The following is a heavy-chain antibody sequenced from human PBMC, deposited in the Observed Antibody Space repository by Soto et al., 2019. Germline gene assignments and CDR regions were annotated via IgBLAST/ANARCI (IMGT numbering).Heavy chain of an antibody. D-gene: IGHD2-2*01. CDR1: GGSISSYY. V-gene: IGHV4-59*08. CDR2: IYYSGST. J-gene: IGHJ4*02. Sequence: QVQLQESGPGLVKPSETLSLTCTVSGGSISSYYWSWIRQPPGKGLEWIGYIYYSGSTNYNPSLKSRVTISVDTSKNQFSRKLSSVTAADTAVYYCARRGHCSSTSCYGVDYWGQGTLVTVSS. CDR3: ARRGHCSSTSCYGVDY.